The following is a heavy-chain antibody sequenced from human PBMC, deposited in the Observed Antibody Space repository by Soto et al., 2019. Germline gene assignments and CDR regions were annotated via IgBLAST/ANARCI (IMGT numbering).Heavy chain of an antibody. Sequence: QVQLQESGPGLVKPSETLSLTCTVSGGSISSYYWSWIRQPPGKGLEWIGYIYYSGSTNYNPSLNSRVTNSGDTSKDQSALKRSSVTAADTAVYYCAGGQYCSSTSCYAHDYWGQGTLVTVSS. CDR1: GGSISSYY. J-gene: IGHJ4*02. V-gene: IGHV4-59*01. CDR3: AGGQYCSSTSCYAHDY. CDR2: IYYSGST. D-gene: IGHD2-2*01.